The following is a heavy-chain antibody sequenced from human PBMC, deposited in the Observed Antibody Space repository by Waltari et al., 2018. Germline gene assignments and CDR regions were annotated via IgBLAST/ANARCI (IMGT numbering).Heavy chain of an antibody. CDR2: IRPKARSYTT. CDR1: GCTFSYYY. Sequence: EVQLVESGGGLVQPGGFLRPLCAACGCTFSYYYMDWGRQAPGKVVEWVARIRPKARSYTTEYTASVKGRFTISRDDSKNSLYLQMSNLRTDDTAMYYCVRGYNSFDSWGPGTQVTVSS. CDR3: VRGYNSFDS. V-gene: IGHV3-72*01. J-gene: IGHJ4*02. D-gene: IGHD5-12*01.